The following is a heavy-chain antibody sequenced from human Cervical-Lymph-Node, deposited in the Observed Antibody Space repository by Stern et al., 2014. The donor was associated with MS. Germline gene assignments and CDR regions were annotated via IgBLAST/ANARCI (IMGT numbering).Heavy chain of an antibody. CDR1: GFIFSSHT. CDR3: AREWGSSSFDY. Sequence: EVQLGESGGGLVKPGGSLRLSCEASGFIFSSHTLNWVRQAPGKGLEWVSSISGYDNYTYYADSVKGRFTISRDNAKNSLYLLMNSLRAEDTAVYYCAREWGSSSFDYWGQETLVAVSS. D-gene: IGHD7-27*01. CDR2: ISGYDNYT. J-gene: IGHJ4*02. V-gene: IGHV3-21*01.